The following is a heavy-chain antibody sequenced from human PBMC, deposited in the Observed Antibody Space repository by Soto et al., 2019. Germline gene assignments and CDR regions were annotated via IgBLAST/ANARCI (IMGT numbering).Heavy chain of an antibody. D-gene: IGHD3-10*01. V-gene: IGHV4-34*01. CDR2: INHSGST. CDR3: ARGLLDYYGSGSYALTG. CDR1: GGSFSGYY. Sequence: KPSETLSLTCAVYGGSFSGYYWSWIRQPPGKGLEWIGEINHSGSTNYNPSLKSRVTISVDTSKNQFSLKLSSVTAADTAVYYCARGLLDYYGSGSYALTGWGQGTLVTVSS. J-gene: IGHJ4*02.